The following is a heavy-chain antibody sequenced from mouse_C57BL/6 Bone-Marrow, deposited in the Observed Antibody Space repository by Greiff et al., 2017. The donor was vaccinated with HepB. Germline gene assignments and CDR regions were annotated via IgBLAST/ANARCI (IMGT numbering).Heavy chain of an antibody. D-gene: IGHD2-4*01. CDR3: ARREITTRLYYYAMDY. CDR1: GFNIKNTY. J-gene: IGHJ4*01. Sequence: VQLQQSVAELVRPGASVKLSCTASGFNIKNTYMHWVKQRPEQGLEWIGRIDPANGNTKYAPKFKGKATITADTSSNTAYLQLSSLTSEDTAIYYCARREITTRLYYYAMDYWGQGTSVTVSS. V-gene: IGHV14-3*01. CDR2: IDPANGNT.